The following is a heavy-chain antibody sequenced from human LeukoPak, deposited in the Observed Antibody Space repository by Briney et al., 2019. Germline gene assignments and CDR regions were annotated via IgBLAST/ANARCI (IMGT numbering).Heavy chain of an antibody. CDR3: ATAPGDYYDSSGYYYDFLGMDY. Sequence: SETLPLTCTVSGGSISSSSYYWGWIRQPPGKGLEWIGSIYYSGSTYYNPSLKSRVTISVDTSKNQFSLKLSSVTAADTAVYYCATAPGDYYDSSGYYYDFLGMDYWGQGTLVTVSS. V-gene: IGHV4-39*01. CDR2: IYYSGST. D-gene: IGHD3-22*01. CDR1: GGSISSSSYY. J-gene: IGHJ4*02.